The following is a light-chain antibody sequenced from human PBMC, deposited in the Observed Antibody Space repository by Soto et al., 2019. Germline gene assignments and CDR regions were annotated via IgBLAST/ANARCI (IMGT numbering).Light chain of an antibody. Sequence: EIVLTQSPATLSLSPGERATLSCRASQSVGIYLGWYQQRPSQAPRLLIYDASNRAAGIPGRFSGSGSGTDFTLTINSLEPEDFAVYYCQYRNTWPPAFGQGTRLEIK. CDR2: DAS. V-gene: IGKV3-11*01. J-gene: IGKJ5*01. CDR3: QYRNTWPPA. CDR1: QSVGIY.